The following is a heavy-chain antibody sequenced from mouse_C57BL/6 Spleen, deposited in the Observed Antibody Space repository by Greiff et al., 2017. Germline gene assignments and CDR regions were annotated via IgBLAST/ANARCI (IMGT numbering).Heavy chain of an antibody. J-gene: IGHJ3*01. Sequence: QVQLQQPGAELVRPGSSVKLSCKASGYTFTSYWMDWVKQRPGQGLEWIGNIYPSDSETHYNQKFKDKATLTVDKSSSTAYMQRSSLTSEDSAVYYCARGGLPTSWFAYWGQGTLVTVSA. D-gene: IGHD2-4*01. V-gene: IGHV1-61*01. CDR2: IYPSDSET. CDR1: GYTFTSYW. CDR3: ARGGLPTSWFAY.